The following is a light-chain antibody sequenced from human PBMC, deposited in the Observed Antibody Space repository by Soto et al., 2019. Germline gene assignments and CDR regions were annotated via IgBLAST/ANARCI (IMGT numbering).Light chain of an antibody. CDR3: QQYNTDSGT. V-gene: IGKV1-5*03. J-gene: IGKJ1*01. CDR2: MAS. Sequence: DIQMTQSPSTLSASVGDRVTITCRASQSINSWLAWYQQKPGKAPNLLIYMASTLESGVPSRFSGSGSGTEFTLTISSLQPDDFATYYCQQYNTDSGTFGQGTKVEIK. CDR1: QSINSW.